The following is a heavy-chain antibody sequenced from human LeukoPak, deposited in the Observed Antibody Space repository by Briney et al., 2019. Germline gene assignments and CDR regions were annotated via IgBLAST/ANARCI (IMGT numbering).Heavy chain of an antibody. CDR3: ARLGYDSSGGYYYYYYGMDV. CDR2: INHSGST. J-gene: IGHJ6*02. Sequence: PSETLSLTCAVYGGSFSGYYWSWIRQPPGKGLEWIGEINHSGSTNYNPSLKSRVTISVDTSENQFSLKLSSVTAADTAVYYCARLGYDSSGGYYYYYYGMDVWGQGTTVTVSS. V-gene: IGHV4-34*01. D-gene: IGHD3-22*01. CDR1: GGSFSGYY.